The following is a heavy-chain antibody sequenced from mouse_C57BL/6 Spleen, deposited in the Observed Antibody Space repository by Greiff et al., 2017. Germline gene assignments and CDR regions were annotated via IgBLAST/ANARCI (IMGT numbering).Heavy chain of an antibody. CDR2: IYPGSGNT. V-gene: IGHV1-84*01. CDR1: GYTFTDYY. J-gene: IGHJ2*01. D-gene: IGHD2-4*01. CDR3: AGFYYDYAFDY. Sequence: QVQLKESGPELVKPGASVKISCKASGYTFTDYYINWVKQRPGQGLEWIGWIYPGSGNTKYNEKFKGKATLTVETSSSTAYMQLSSLTSEDSAVYFCAGFYYDYAFDYWGQGTTLTVSS.